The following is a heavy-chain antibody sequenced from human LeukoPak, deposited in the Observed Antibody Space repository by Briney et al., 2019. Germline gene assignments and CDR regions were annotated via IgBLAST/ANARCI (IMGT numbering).Heavy chain of an antibody. CDR2: IYYSGST. Sequence: SETLSLTCTVSGASISSYYWSWIRQPPGKRLEWIGYIYYSGSTNYNPPLKSRVTISVDTSKNQFSLKLSSVTAADTAVYYCARHRAYSSSSPFDYWGQGTLVTVSS. D-gene: IGHD6-6*01. J-gene: IGHJ4*02. V-gene: IGHV4-59*08. CDR1: GASISSYY. CDR3: ARHRAYSSSSPFDY.